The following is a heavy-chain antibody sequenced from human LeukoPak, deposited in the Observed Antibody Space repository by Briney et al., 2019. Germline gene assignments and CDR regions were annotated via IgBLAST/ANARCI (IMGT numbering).Heavy chain of an antibody. V-gene: IGHV3-72*01. CDR3: TRDRGYDFWSGYYFDY. D-gene: IGHD3-3*01. CDR1: GFTFSDHY. CDR2: ARNKANTYTT. Sequence: GGSLRLSCVVSGFTFSDHYMDWVRQAPGKGLEWVGRARNKANTYTTEYAASVKGRFTISRDDSKNSLYLQMNSLKPEDTAVYYCTRDRGYDFWSGYYFDYWGQGTLVTVSS. J-gene: IGHJ4*02.